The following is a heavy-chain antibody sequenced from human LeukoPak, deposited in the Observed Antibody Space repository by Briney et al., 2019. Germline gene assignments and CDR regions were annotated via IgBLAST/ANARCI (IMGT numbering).Heavy chain of an antibody. CDR3: ARLGSIAARPNWFDP. CDR1: GYSFTSYW. CDR2: IYPGDSDT. J-gene: IGHJ5*02. D-gene: IGHD6-6*01. Sequence: GESLKISCKGSGYSFTSYWIGWVRQMPGKGLEWMGIIYPGDSDTRYSPSFQGQVTISADKSISTAYLQWSSLKASDTAMYYCARLGSIAARPNWFDPWGQGTLVTVSS. V-gene: IGHV5-51*01.